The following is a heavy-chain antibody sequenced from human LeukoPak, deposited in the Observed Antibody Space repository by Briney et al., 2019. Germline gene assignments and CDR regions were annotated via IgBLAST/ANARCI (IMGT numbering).Heavy chain of an antibody. D-gene: IGHD1-14*01. Sequence: GGSLRLSCAASGFTFNSYEMNWVRLAPGKGLEWISYISSSGSTIYYADSVKGRFTISRDNAKNSLYLQMNSLRAEDTAVYYCARWSRITAQIDYWGQGTLVTVSS. CDR3: ARWSRITAQIDY. V-gene: IGHV3-48*03. CDR2: ISSSGSTI. J-gene: IGHJ4*02. CDR1: GFTFNSYE.